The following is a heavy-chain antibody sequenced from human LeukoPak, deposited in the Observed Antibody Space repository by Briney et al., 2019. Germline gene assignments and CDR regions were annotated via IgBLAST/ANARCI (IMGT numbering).Heavy chain of an antibody. D-gene: IGHD3-3*01. CDR1: GFPFRSYA. J-gene: IGHJ4*02. V-gene: IGHV3-64*01. CDR3: AKGTVYYDFWSGYSPLDY. Sequence: GGSLRLSCAASGFPFRSYAMHWVRQAPGKGLEYVSAITLDGISTYYANSVKGRFTISRDNSKNTLYLQMNSLRAEDTAVYYCAKGTVYYDFWSGYSPLDYWGQGTLVTVSS. CDR2: ITLDGIST.